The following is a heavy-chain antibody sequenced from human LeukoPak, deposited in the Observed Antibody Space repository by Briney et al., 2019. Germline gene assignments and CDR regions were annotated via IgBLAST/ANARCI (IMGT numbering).Heavy chain of an antibody. V-gene: IGHV4-34*01. D-gene: IGHD4-17*01. CDR1: GGSFSGYY. CDR2: INHSGST. Sequence: SETLSLTCAVYGGSFSGYYWSWIRQPPGKGLEWIGEINHSGSTNYNPSLKSRVTISVDTSKNQFSLKLSSVTAADPAVFYCARSDGDFVQFDYRGQGTLVTVSS. CDR3: ARSDGDFVQFDY. J-gene: IGHJ4*02.